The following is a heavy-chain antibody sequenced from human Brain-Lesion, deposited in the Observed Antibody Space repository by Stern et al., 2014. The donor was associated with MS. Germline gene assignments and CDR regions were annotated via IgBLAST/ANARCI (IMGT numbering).Heavy chain of an antibody. CDR1: GSTFTTID. Sequence: VQLVESGAEVRRPGASVRVSCKTSGSTFTTIDIHWVRQATGHGLEWMGWMSPSSGDTGYAQKFQGRVTMTRDTSINTAYMELSSLVSEDTAVYYCAGGQPEMSHFDSWGQGTQVIVSS. D-gene: IGHD1-14*01. J-gene: IGHJ4*02. CDR2: MSPSSGDT. CDR3: AGGQPEMSHFDS. V-gene: IGHV1-8*01.